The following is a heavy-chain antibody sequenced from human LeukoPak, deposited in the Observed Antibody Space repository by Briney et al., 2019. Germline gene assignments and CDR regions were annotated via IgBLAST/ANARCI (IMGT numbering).Heavy chain of an antibody. J-gene: IGHJ4*02. CDR2: IYSGGST. Sequence: GGSLRLSCAVSGFTVSSNYMSWVRQAPGKGLEWVSVIYSGGSTYYADSVKGRFTISRDNAKNSLYLQMNSLRAEDTAVYYCARERQYFYYDSSGEFDYWGQGTLVTVSS. CDR1: GFTVSSNY. V-gene: IGHV3-53*01. D-gene: IGHD3-22*01. CDR3: ARERQYFYYDSSGEFDY.